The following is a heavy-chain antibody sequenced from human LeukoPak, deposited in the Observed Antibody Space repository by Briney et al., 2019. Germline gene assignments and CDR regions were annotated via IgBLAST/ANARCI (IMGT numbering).Heavy chain of an antibody. CDR3: ARSSWIGSYQWGLDI. CDR2: INPSGGRT. J-gene: IGHJ3*02. CDR1: GYTFTSYY. D-gene: IGHD1-26*01. V-gene: IGHV1-46*01. Sequence: GSVKVSCKASGYTFTSYYMHWVRQAPGQGLEWMGIINPSGGRTSYAQKFQGRVTMTRDMSTSTVYMELSSLRSEDTAVYYCARSSWIGSYQWGLDIWGEGTMVSVSS.